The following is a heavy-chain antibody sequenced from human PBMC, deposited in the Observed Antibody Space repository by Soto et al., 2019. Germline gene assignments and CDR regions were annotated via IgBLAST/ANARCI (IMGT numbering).Heavy chain of an antibody. CDR2: MNPNSGNT. J-gene: IGHJ6*04. CDR1: GYTYTSYD. Sequence: ASVKLSCKASGYTYTSYDINRLRQATGQGLEWMGWMNPNSGNTGYAQKFQGRVTMTRNTSISTAYMELSSLRSEDTAVYYCARGSSSSSDVWGKGTTVTVSS. D-gene: IGHD6-6*01. CDR3: ARGSSSSSDV. V-gene: IGHV1-8*01.